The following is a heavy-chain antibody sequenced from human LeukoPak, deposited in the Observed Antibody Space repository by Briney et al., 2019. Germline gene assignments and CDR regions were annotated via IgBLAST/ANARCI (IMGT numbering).Heavy chain of an antibody. CDR2: ISAYNDNT. D-gene: IGHD4-11*01. CDR1: GYTFTSYA. V-gene: IGHV1-18*01. CDR3: ARALTVTRPDCFDP. J-gene: IGHJ5*02. Sequence: ASVKVSCKASGYTFTSYAISWVRQAPGQGLEWMGWISAYNDNTNYAQNLQGRVTMTTDTSTSTAYMELRSLRSDDTAVYYCARALTVTRPDCFDPWGQGTLVTVPS.